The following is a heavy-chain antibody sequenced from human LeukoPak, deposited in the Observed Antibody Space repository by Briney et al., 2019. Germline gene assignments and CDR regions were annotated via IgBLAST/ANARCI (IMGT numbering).Heavy chain of an antibody. Sequence: RASETLSLTCTVSGGSISSSSYYWGWIRQPPGKGLEWIGSIYYSGSTYYNPSLKSRVTISVDTYKNQFSLKLSSVTAADTAMYYCATGPDYSDYGVTGDAFDIWGQGPMVTVSS. CDR2: IYYSGST. CDR1: GGSISSSSYY. D-gene: IGHD4-11*01. V-gene: IGHV4-39*01. J-gene: IGHJ3*02. CDR3: ATGPDYSDYGVTGDAFDI.